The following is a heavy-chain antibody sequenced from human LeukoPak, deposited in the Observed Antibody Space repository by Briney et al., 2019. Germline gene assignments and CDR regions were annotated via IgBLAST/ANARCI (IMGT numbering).Heavy chain of an antibody. V-gene: IGHV3-30*02. D-gene: IGHD1-26*01. Sequence: GGSLRLSCVASGFTFNMYGMHWVRQAPGKGLEWVGIIRYDGNNKNNADSVKGRFTISRDNSKNTLYLQMNSLRAEDTAVYYCAKDQGWELPYPLDYWGQGTLVTVSS. CDR2: IRYDGNNK. CDR3: AKDQGWELPYPLDY. CDR1: GFTFNMYG. J-gene: IGHJ4*02.